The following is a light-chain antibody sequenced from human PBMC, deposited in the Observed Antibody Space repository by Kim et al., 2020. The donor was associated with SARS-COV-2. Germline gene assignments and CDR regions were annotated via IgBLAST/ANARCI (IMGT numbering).Light chain of an antibody. CDR3: QQYDTSPYT. J-gene: IGKJ2*01. CDR2: GAS. V-gene: IGKV3-20*01. Sequence: LSPGERATLSCRASQSVSRNFLAWYQQKRGQAPRLLIYGASSRPDGIPDKFRGSGSGADFTLTISGLEPEDFAVYYCQQYDTSPYTFGQGTKLEIK. CDR1: QSVSRNF.